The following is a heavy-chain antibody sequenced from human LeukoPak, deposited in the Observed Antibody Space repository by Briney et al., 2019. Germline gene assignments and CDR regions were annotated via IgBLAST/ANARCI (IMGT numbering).Heavy chain of an antibody. J-gene: IGHJ1*01. CDR3: VKGRGVLPSLTTHYLHQ. V-gene: IGHV3-64D*09. CDR1: GFTVRFGG. CDR2: ISSNGGST. Sequence: PGGSLRLSCSPSGFTVRFGGMRWVRQAPGKGLVYVSAISSNGGSTYYADSVKGRFTISRDNSKNTLSLQMSSLSAEDTAVYYCVKGRGVLPSLTTHYLHQWAQGRLVTVSS. D-gene: IGHD4-11*01.